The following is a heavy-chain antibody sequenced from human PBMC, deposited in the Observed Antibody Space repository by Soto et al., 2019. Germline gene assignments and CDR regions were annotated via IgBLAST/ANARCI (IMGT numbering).Heavy chain of an antibody. D-gene: IGHD6-6*01. CDR2: IDPSDSYT. Sequence: PGESLKISCKGSGYSFTSYWISWVRQMPGKGLEWMGRIDPSDSYTNYSPSFQGHVTISADKSISTAYLQWSSLKASDTAMYYCALSSSFGHYYYYGMDVWGQGTTVTVSS. V-gene: IGHV5-10-1*01. CDR1: GYSFTSYW. CDR3: ALSSSFGHYYYYGMDV. J-gene: IGHJ6*02.